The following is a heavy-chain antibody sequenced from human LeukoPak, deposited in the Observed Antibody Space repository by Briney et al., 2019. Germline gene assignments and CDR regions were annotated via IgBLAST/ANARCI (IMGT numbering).Heavy chain of an antibody. J-gene: IGHJ4*02. V-gene: IGHV3-15*01. CDR3: TTFYYHSSGSSHY. CDR2: LKTKTDGGTT. D-gene: IGHD3-22*01. Sequence: GGSLRLSCAASGFTFSNAWMSWVRQGPGKGLEWVGRLKTKTDGGTTDYAAPVKGRFTIARDDSKNTLYLQMTSLNTEDTAIYYCTTFYYHSSGSSHYWGKGTLVTVSS. CDR1: GFTFSNAW.